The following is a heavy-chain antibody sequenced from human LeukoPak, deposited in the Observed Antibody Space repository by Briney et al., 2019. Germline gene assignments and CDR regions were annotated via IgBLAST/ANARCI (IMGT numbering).Heavy chain of an antibody. CDR3: ASSPNWNEAEYYFEH. V-gene: IGHV3-7*01. D-gene: IGHD1-1*01. Sequence: GGSLRLSCAGSGFTDSGLTFSSDWMSWVRQPPGKGLGWVANINQDTIKKYYLDSVKGRFTISRDHAKNSLYLQMNSLGAEDTAVYFCASSPNWNEAEYYFEHWGRGTLVIVAS. CDR2: INQDTIKK. CDR1: GFTDSGLTFSSDW. J-gene: IGHJ4*02.